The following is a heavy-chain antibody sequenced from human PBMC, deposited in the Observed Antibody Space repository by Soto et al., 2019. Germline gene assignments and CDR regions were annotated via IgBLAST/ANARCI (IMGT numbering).Heavy chain of an antibody. CDR3: ARAGYSSGWYGNKLGQGDP. CDR1: GFTFSSYA. CDR2: ISYDGSNK. Sequence: QVQLVESGGGVVQPGRSLRLSCAASGFTFSSYAMHWVRQAPGKGLEWVAVISYDGSNKYYADSVKGRFTISRDNSKNTLYLHMNSLRAEDTAVYYCARAGYSSGWYGNKLGQGDPWGQGTLVTVSS. J-gene: IGHJ5*02. D-gene: IGHD6-19*01. V-gene: IGHV3-30-3*01.